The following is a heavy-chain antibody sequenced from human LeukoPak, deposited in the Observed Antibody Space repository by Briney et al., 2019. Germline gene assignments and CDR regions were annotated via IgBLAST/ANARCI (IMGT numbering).Heavy chain of an antibody. CDR2: ISYDGSNK. CDR1: GFTFSSYA. J-gene: IGHJ4*02. V-gene: IGHV3-30-3*01. CDR3: AKDNYYGSSAVIDY. D-gene: IGHD3-22*01. Sequence: GGSLRLSCAASGFTFSSYAMHWVRQAPGKGLEWVAVISYDGSNKYYADSVKGRFTISRDNSKSTLYLQMNSLRAGDTATFYCAKDNYYGSSAVIDYWGQGALVTVSS.